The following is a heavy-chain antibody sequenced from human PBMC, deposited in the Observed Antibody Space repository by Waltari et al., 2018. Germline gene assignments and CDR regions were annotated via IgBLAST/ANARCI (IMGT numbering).Heavy chain of an antibody. CDR1: GYTFTSYD. CDR2: MNPNSGNT. J-gene: IGHJ4*02. Sequence: QVQLVQSGAEVKKPGASVKVSCKASGYTFTSYDINWVRQATGQGLEWMGWMNPNSGNTGYAQKFQGRVTITADKSTSTAYMELSSLRSEDTAVYYCAGHYYDSSGYYHYWGQGTLVTVSS. D-gene: IGHD3-22*01. CDR3: AGHYYDSSGYYHY. V-gene: IGHV1-8*01.